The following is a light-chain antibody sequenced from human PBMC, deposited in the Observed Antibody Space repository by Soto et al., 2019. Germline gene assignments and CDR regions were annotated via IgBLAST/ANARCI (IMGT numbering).Light chain of an antibody. CDR2: GAS. V-gene: IGKV3-20*01. J-gene: IGKJ1*01. CDR1: QSVSSSY. Sequence: EIVLTQSPGTLSLSPGERATLSCRASQSVSSSYLAWYQQKPGQAPRLLIYGASSRATGIPDTFSGSGSGTAFTLTISRLEPEDFAVYYCQQYGSSPPKTFGQGTKVEIK. CDR3: QQYGSSPPKT.